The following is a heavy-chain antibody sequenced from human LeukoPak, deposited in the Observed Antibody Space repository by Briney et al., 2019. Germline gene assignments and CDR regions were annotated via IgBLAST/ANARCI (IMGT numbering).Heavy chain of an antibody. CDR2: IYTSGST. CDR3: ARDEES. V-gene: IGHV4-61*02. Sequence: PSETLSLTCTVSGVSISSGSYYWSWIGQPAGKGLEWIGRIYTSGSTNYNPSLKSRVTISVDTSKTQFSLKLSSVTAADTAVYYCARDEESWGQGTLVTVSS. J-gene: IGHJ4*02. CDR1: GVSISSGSYY.